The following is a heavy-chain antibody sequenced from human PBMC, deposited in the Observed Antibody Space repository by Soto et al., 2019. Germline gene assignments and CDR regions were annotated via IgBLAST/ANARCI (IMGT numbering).Heavy chain of an antibody. CDR3: AKYSSSSRTFDY. D-gene: IGHD6-6*01. J-gene: IGHJ4*02. Sequence: TLSLTCAVSSGSISSGGYSWSWIRQPPGKGLEWIGYIYHSGSTYYNPSLKSRVTISVDRSKNQFSLKLSSVTAADTAVYYCAKYSSSSRTFDYWGQGTLVTVSS. CDR2: IYHSGST. CDR1: SGSISSGGYS. V-gene: IGHV4-30-2*01.